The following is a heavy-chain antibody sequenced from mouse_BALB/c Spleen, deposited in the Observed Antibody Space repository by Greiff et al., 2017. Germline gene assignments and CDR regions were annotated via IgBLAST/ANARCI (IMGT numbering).Heavy chain of an antibody. Sequence: VKLQESGPGLVAPSQSLSITCTVSGFSLTSYGVHWVRQPPGKGLEWLGVIWAGGSTNYNSALMSRLSISKDNSKSQVFLKMNSLQTDDTAMYYCARADSPYYYGSSPAMDYWGQGTSVTVSS. J-gene: IGHJ4*01. V-gene: IGHV2-9*02. CDR1: GFSLTSYG. CDR2: IWAGGST. D-gene: IGHD1-1*01. CDR3: ARADSPYYYGSSPAMDY.